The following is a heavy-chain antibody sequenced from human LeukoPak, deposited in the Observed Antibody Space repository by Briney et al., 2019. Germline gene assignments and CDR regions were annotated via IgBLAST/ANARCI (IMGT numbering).Heavy chain of an antibody. D-gene: IGHD6-19*01. CDR1: GSTFSSYE. CDR2: ISSSGSTI. J-gene: IGHJ4*02. V-gene: IGHV3-48*03. Sequence: GGSLRLSCAASGSTFSSYEMNWVPQAQGKGLGWVSYISSSGSTIYYADSVKGRFTISRDNAKNSLYLQLNSLRAEAAAAYYCASARALAVADFFDYWGQGTLVTVSS. CDR3: ASARALAVADFFDY.